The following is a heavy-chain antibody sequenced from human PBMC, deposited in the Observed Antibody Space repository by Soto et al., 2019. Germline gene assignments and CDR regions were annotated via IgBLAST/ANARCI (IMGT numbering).Heavy chain of an antibody. CDR1: GYSFTSYW. Sequence: KSPGESLKISCKGSGYSFTSYWISWVRQMPGKGLEWMGRIDPSDSYTNYSPSFQGHVTISADKSIGTAYLQWSSLKASDTAMYYCASPSPRSGSYYSFGMDVWGQGTTVTVSS. V-gene: IGHV5-10-1*01. D-gene: IGHD3-10*01. J-gene: IGHJ6*02. CDR3: ASPSPRSGSYYSFGMDV. CDR2: IDPSDSYT.